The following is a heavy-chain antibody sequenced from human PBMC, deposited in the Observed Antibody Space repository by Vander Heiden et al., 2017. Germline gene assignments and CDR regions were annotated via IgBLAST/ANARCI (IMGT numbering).Heavy chain of an antibody. Sequence: EVQLVESGGVLVQPGGSLSLSCAASGFPFSSYDMNWVRQATGKGLEWVSAIGTAGDTYYPGSVKGRFTISRENAKNSLYLQMNSLRAGDTAVYYCARERAYCSGGSCCPIFDYWGQGTLVTVSS. D-gene: IGHD2-15*01. CDR1: GFPFSSYD. CDR3: ARERAYCSGGSCCPIFDY. V-gene: IGHV3-13*01. CDR2: IGTAGDT. J-gene: IGHJ4*02.